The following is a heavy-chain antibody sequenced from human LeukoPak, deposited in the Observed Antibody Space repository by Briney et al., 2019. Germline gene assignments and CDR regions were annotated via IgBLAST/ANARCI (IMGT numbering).Heavy chain of an antibody. D-gene: IGHD1-26*01. J-gene: IGHJ4*02. CDR2: ITFDGNKK. Sequence: GGSLRLSCAASGFTFSSYSMNWVRQAPGKGLEWVGVITFDGNKKYFADSVRGRFTISRDNSKKTLYLQMSSLRNDDTAVYYCARASGSYSNFDYWGQGTLVTVSS. V-gene: IGHV3-30*03. CDR3: ARASGSYSNFDY. CDR1: GFTFSSYS.